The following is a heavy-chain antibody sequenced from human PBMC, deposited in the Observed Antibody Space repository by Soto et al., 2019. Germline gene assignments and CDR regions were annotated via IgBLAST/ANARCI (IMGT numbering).Heavy chain of an antibody. CDR3: AKASKGDTCYGLDD. Sequence: EVQLLESGGDLVQPGGSLRLSCAASRFSFGGYGMSWVRQAPGKGLEWVSALSGSGSTTYYADSVRGRFIISRDNSRDTLVLQMNSLRAEDTAVYFCAKASKGDTCYGLDDWGQGTVVTVSP. V-gene: IGHV3-23*01. J-gene: IGHJ4*02. D-gene: IGHD2-15*01. CDR1: RFSFGGYG. CDR2: LSGSGSTT.